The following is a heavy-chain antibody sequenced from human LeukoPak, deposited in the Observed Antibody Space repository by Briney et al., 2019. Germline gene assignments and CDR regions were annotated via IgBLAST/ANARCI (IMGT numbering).Heavy chain of an antibody. CDR2: MNPNSGNT. Sequence: ASVQVSCKASGYTFTSYDINWVRQATGQGLEWMGWMNPNSGNTGYAQKFKGRVTITSNTSISTAYIELSSMRSEDTAVYYCARRILTLCTNYYYYYHMDVWGKGTTVTVSS. CDR1: GYTFTSYD. CDR3: ARRILTLCTNYYYYYHMDV. D-gene: IGHD3-16*01. J-gene: IGHJ6*03. V-gene: IGHV1-8*01.